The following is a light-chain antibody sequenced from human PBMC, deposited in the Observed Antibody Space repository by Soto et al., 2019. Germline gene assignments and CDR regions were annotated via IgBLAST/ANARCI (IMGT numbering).Light chain of an antibody. V-gene: IGKV1-39*01. Sequence: DIQMTQSPSSLSASVGDRVTITCRASQSIGKYLNWYQQKPGIAPKLLVHSASTLQSGVPSRFSGSGSGSDFTLTTTSLQPEDRATYFCQQSYSTGLTFGGGTKVEI. CDR1: QSIGKY. CDR2: SAS. CDR3: QQSYSTGLT. J-gene: IGKJ4*01.